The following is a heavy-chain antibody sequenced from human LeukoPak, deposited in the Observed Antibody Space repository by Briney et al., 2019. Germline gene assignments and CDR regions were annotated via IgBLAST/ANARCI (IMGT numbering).Heavy chain of an antibody. D-gene: IGHD6-19*01. CDR1: GGSISSYY. V-gene: IGHV4-59*01. CDR3: ARAISAWSYFYYMDV. J-gene: IGHJ6*03. Sequence: SETLSLTCTVSGGSISSYYWSWIRQPPGKGLEWIGYIYYSGSTNYNPSLKSRVTISVDTSKNQFSLKLSSVTAADTAVYYCARAISAWSYFYYMDVWGKGTTVTVSS. CDR2: IYYSGST.